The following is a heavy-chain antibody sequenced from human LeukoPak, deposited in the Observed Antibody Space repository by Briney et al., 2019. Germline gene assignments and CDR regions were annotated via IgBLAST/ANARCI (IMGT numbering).Heavy chain of an antibody. CDR3: AKDLLRAAAGGAPASLGY. Sequence: PGGSLRLXCAASGFTFSSYGMHWVRQAPGKGLEWVAFIRYDGSNKYYADSVKGRFTISRDNSKNTLYLQMNSLRAEDTAVYYCAKDLLRAAAGGAPASLGYWGQGTLVTVSS. CDR2: IRYDGSNK. D-gene: IGHD6-13*01. J-gene: IGHJ4*02. CDR1: GFTFSSYG. V-gene: IGHV3-30*02.